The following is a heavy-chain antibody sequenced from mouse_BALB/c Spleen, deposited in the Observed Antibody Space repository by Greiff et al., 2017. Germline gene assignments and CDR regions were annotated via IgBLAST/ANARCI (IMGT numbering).Heavy chain of an antibody. Sequence: QVQLQQSGAELVRPGTSVKVSCKASGYAFTNYLIEWVKQRPGQGLEWIGVINPGSGGTNYNEKFKGKATLTADKSSSTAYMQLSSLTSDDSAVYFCARYDYDFAMDYWGQGNSVTV. CDR2: INPGSGGT. D-gene: IGHD2-4*01. J-gene: IGHJ4*01. CDR1: GYAFTNYL. V-gene: IGHV1-54*01. CDR3: ARYDYDFAMDY.